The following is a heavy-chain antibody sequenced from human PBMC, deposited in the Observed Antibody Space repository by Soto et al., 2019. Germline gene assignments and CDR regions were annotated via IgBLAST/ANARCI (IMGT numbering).Heavy chain of an antibody. Sequence: QVQLVESGGGVVQPGRSLRLSCAASGFTFSSYAMHWVRQAPGKGLEWVAVISYDGSNKYYADSVKGRFTISRDNSKNPLYLQMNSLRAEDTAVYYCARDHDYRSIGYWGQGTLVTVSS. J-gene: IGHJ4*02. CDR1: GFTFSSYA. V-gene: IGHV3-30-3*01. CDR2: ISYDGSNK. CDR3: ARDHDYRSIGY. D-gene: IGHD4-4*01.